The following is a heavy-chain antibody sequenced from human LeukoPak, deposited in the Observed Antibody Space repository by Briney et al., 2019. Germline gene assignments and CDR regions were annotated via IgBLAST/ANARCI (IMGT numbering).Heavy chain of an antibody. V-gene: IGHV3-43*01. CDR1: AFTFDRFT. CDR3: AKEVDCPSDCLFFHS. D-gene: IGHD2-21*02. J-gene: IGHJ4*02. Sequence: GGSLRLSCAAAAFTFDRFTIHWVRHIAGKGLEWVTLINRRGHTFYADSVRGRFTISRDNNRNSVFLQMDSLRPEDTALYHCAKEVDCPSDCLFFHSWGQGTLVTVSS. CDR2: INRRGHT.